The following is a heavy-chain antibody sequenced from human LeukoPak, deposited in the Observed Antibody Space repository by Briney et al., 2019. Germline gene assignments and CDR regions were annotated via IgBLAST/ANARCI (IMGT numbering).Heavy chain of an antibody. D-gene: IGHD6-13*01. CDR2: ISNSSNCI. J-gene: IGHJ6*02. V-gene: IGHV3-21*01. Sequence: GGSLTLSCAASGCTFSSYNRSWVRQAPGKGLEWVSYISNSSNCIYYADSGKGRFNISRDNARNSLYLHMNSLRAADTAVYYCARDIAVAAAGSPPYYYYGMDVWGQGTTVTVSS. CDR1: GCTFSSYN. CDR3: ARDIAVAAAGSPPYYYYGMDV.